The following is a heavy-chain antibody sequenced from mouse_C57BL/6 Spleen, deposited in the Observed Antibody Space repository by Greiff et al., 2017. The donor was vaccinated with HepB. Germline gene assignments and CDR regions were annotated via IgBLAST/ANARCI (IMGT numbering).Heavy chain of an antibody. CDR2: ISDGGSYT. CDR1: GFTFSSYA. CDR3: ARGLLRSSFDY. V-gene: IGHV5-4*01. J-gene: IGHJ2*01. D-gene: IGHD1-1*01. Sequence: EVQVVESGGGLVKPGGSLKLSCAASGFTFSSYAMSWVRQTPEKRLEWVATISDGGSYTYYPDNVKGRFTISRDNAKNNLYLQMSHLKSEDTAMYYCARGLLRSSFDYWGQGTTLTVSS.